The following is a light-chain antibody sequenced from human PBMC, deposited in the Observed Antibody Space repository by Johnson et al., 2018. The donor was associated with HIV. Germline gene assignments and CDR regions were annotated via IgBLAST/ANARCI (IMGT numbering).Light chain of an antibody. CDR3: GTWDGSLSAGV. V-gene: IGLV1-51*02. J-gene: IGLJ1*01. Sequence: QSVLTQPPSVSAAPGQRVNISCSGNISNIESYFVSWYQQLPGAAPTLLIYEDNKRPSGIPDRFSGSKSGTSTTLGITGLQTGDEADYYCGTWDGSLSAGVFGTGTKVTVL. CDR1: ISNIESYF. CDR2: EDN.